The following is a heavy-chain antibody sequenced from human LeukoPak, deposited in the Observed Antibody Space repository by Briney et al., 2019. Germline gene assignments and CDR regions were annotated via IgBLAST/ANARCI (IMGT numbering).Heavy chain of an antibody. CDR1: GGSISDYS. D-gene: IGHD1-7*01. CDR2: IYTSGST. Sequence: SETLSLTCTVSGGSISDYSWSWIRQPAGKGLEWIGRIYTSGSTNYNPSLKSRVTMSVDTSKNQFSLKLSSVTAADTAVYYCARGWGWNYSSYYYYMDVWGKGTTVTVSS. CDR3: ARGWGWNYSSYYYYMDV. V-gene: IGHV4-4*07. J-gene: IGHJ6*03.